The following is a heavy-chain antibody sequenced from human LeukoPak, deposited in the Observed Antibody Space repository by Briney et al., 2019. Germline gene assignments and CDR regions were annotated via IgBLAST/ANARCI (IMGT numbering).Heavy chain of an antibody. CDR2: INPNSGGT. Sequence: SVKLTCKASGYTFTGYYMHWVRQAPAQGLEWMGGINPNSGGTNYAQKFQGRVSMTRDTSISKAYMDLRRLRSNATAVYSCARVRSWRRYVWGFDYWGQGTLVTVSS. J-gene: IGHJ4*02. V-gene: IGHV1-2*02. D-gene: IGHD3-16*01. CDR3: ARVRSWRRYVWGFDY. CDR1: GYTFTGYY.